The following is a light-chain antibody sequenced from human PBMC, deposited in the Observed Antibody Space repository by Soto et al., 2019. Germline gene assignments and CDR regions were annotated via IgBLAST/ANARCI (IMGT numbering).Light chain of an antibody. J-gene: IGKJ1*01. CDR3: LQYYGWPKT. Sequence: ERVMTQSPAALSVSLGERATLSCRASQSVDNKLAWYQFKPGQAPRLLIYGASTRAPGVPTTFSGSGSGTEFTLTIGSLQSEDVAVYYCLQYYGWPKTFGQGTEVEIK. V-gene: IGKV3-15*01. CDR2: GAS. CDR1: QSVDNK.